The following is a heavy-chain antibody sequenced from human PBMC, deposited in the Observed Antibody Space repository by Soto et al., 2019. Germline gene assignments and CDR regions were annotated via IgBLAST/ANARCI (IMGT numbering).Heavy chain of an antibody. J-gene: IGHJ4*02. CDR2: IIPILGIA. CDR1: GGTFSSYT. D-gene: IGHD6-13*01. Sequence: QVQLVQSGAEVKKPGSSVKVSCKASGGTFSSYTISWVRQAPGQGLEWMGRIIPILGIANYAQKFQGRVTITADKSTSTAHMELSSLRSEDTAVYSWAREGKADDYWGQGTLVTVSS. V-gene: IGHV1-69*08. CDR3: AREGKADDY.